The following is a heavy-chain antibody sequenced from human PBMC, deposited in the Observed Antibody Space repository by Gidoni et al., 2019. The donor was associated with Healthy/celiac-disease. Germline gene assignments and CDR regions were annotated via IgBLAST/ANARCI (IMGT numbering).Heavy chain of an antibody. J-gene: IGHJ4*02. CDR2: INHSGST. CDR3: VIGYCSGGSCYSLRRRAFDY. CDR1: GGSFSGYY. V-gene: IGHV4-34*01. D-gene: IGHD2-15*01. Sequence: QVQLQQWGAGLLKPSETLSLTCAVYGGSFSGYYWSWIRHPPGKGLEWIGEINHSGSTNYNPSLKSRVTISVDTSKNQFSLKLSSVTAADTAVYYCVIGYCSGGSCYSLRRRAFDYWGQGTLVTVSS.